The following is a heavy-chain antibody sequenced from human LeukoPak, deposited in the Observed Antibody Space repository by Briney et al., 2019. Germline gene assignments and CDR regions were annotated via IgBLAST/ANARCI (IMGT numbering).Heavy chain of an antibody. D-gene: IGHD1-1*01. CDR3: ARAQTGPYFDY. J-gene: IGHJ4*02. V-gene: IGHV3-53*01. CDR2: IYSGGST. Sequence: GGSLRLSCAASGFTVSSNYMSWVRQVPGKGLEWVSVIYSGGSTYYADSVKGRFTISRDNSKNTLYLQMNSLRAEDTAVYYCARAQTGPYFDYWGQGTLVTVSS. CDR1: GFTVSSNY.